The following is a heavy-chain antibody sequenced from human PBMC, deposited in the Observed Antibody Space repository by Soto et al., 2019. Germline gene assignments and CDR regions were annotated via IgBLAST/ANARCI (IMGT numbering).Heavy chain of an antibody. J-gene: IGHJ6*02. Sequence: DVQLVESGGGLVQPGGSLRLSCAASGFTFSGYEMNWVRQAPGKGLEWISYISGSGTTIYYADSVKGRFTISRDNAKKLLYLQMNSLRAEDTTVYYCAREVTVFGVIIPTPMDVWGQGTTVTVSS. D-gene: IGHD3-3*01. V-gene: IGHV3-48*03. CDR1: GFTFSGYE. CDR3: AREVTVFGVIIPTPMDV. CDR2: ISGSGTTI.